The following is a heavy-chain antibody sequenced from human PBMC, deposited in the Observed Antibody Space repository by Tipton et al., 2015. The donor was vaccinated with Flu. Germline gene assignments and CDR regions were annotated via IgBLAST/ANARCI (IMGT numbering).Heavy chain of an antibody. J-gene: IGHJ3*02. Sequence: QVQLVQSGPEVKKPGASVKVSCKASGYTFTGYYMHWVRQAPGQGLEWMGRINPNSGGTNYAQKFQGRVTMTRDTSISTAYMELSRLRSDDTAVYYCASAYYDILTSDLQDAFDIWGQGTMVTVSS. CDR1: GYTFTGYY. CDR3: ASAYYDILTSDLQDAFDI. CDR2: INPNSGGT. D-gene: IGHD3-9*01. V-gene: IGHV1-2*06.